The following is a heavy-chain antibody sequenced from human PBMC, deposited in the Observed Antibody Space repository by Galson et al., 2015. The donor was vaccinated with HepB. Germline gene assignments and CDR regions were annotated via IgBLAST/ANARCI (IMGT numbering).Heavy chain of an antibody. CDR2: ITPLFGAA. D-gene: IGHD1-26*01. J-gene: IGHJ4*02. CDR1: GGTFSNYD. CDR3: ARARVGAGGRSSYFDH. V-gene: IGHV1-69*13. Sequence: SVKVSCKASGGTFSNYDISWVRQAPGQGLERMGGITPLFGAANYAQKFQGRVTITADEFTSTAYMELSTLTSEDTGVYYCARARVGAGGRSSYFDHWGQGTRVTVSS.